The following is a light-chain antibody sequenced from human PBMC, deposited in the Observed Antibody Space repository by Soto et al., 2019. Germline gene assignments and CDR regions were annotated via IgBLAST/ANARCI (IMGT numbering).Light chain of an antibody. Sequence: SVLTRSPSVSGTPGQRVASACSGSSSNIGSNIVNWYQELPGRAPRLLIYTNDQRPSGVPDRISGSKSGTTASLAISGLQSEDETDYYCAAWDDSLSEYVFGTGTKVTVL. J-gene: IGLJ1*01. CDR2: TND. V-gene: IGLV1-44*01. CDR3: AAWDDSLSEYV. CDR1: SSNIGSNI.